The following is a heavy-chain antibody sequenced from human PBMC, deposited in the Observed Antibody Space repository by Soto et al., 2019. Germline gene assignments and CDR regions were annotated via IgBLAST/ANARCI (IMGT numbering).Heavy chain of an antibody. V-gene: IGHV3-23*01. Sequence: PWGSLRLSCAGSGFTPSTTPLIWVRQPPGKGLEWVTTISGTASRTYYVDSVKGRFFISRDNSKNTVTLQMNNLTVDDTAVYYCATSFRYFDNWGQGTRVTVSS. CDR3: ATSFRYFDN. CDR2: ISGTASRT. D-gene: IGHD3-9*01. J-gene: IGHJ4*02. CDR1: GFTPSTTP.